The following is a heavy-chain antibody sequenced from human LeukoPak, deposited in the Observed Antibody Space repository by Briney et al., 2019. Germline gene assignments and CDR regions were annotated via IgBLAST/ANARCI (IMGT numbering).Heavy chain of an antibody. CDR1: GFTFSSYV. J-gene: IGHJ6*02. D-gene: IGHD6-19*01. V-gene: IGHV3-23*01. CDR2: ISAGGIDI. Sequence: GGSLRLSCVASGFTFSSYVIIWVRQAPGRGLEWVSSISAGGIDIYYLDSVEGRFTTSRDNSKNTLYLQMNNLRAEDTAVYYCARAPLKAVAGSSRYYYGMDVWGQGTTLIVSS. CDR3: ARAPLKAVAGSSRYYYGMDV.